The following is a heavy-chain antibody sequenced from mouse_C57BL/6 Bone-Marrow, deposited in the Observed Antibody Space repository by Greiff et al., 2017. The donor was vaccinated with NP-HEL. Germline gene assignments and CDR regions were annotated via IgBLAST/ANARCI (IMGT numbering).Heavy chain of an antibody. V-gene: IGHV5-12*01. CDR3: ARLGITTVVATGYFDV. CDR2: ISNGGGST. J-gene: IGHJ1*03. Sequence: EVKLMESGGGLVQPGGSLKLSCAASGFTFSDYYMYWVRQTPEKRLEWVAYISNGGGSTNYPDTVKGRFTISRDNAKNTLYLQMSRLKSEDTAMYYCARLGITTVVATGYFDVWGTGTTVTVSS. CDR1: GFTFSDYY. D-gene: IGHD1-1*01.